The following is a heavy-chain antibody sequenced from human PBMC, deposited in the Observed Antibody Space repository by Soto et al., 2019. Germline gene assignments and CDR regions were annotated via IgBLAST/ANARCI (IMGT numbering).Heavy chain of an antibody. D-gene: IGHD6-19*01. CDR3: MTYKSGWEY. CDR2: ISYSWCT. CDR1: GVYISSRDYY. Sequence: QLQLQESGPGLVQPSETLSLTCTVSGVYISSRDYYWGWIRQPPGKGLEWFGMISYSWCTYYSPSLKSRVTISADTSNNHLSLRLRSVTAADTAVFHCMTYKSGWEYWGQGTVVTVSS. V-gene: IGHV4-39*02. J-gene: IGHJ4*02.